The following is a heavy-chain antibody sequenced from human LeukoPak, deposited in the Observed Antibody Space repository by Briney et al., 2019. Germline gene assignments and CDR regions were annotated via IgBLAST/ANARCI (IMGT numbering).Heavy chain of an antibody. J-gene: IGHJ4*02. D-gene: IGHD6-13*01. CDR1: GGSISSSSYY. CDR2: IYYSGST. V-gene: IGHV4-39*07. Sequence: SETPSLTCTVSGGSISSSSYYWGWIRQPPGKGLEWIGSIYYSGSTCYNPSLKSRVTISVDTSKNQFSLKLSSVTAADTAVYYCARVPRIAAAEYPLDHWGQGTLVTVSS. CDR3: ARVPRIAAAEYPLDH.